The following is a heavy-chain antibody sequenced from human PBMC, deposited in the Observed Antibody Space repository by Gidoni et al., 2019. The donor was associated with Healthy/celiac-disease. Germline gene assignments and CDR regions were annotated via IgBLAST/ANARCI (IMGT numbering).Heavy chain of an antibody. CDR3: ARMQWLVLDY. V-gene: IGHV4-39*01. CDR2: IYYSGST. J-gene: IGHJ4*02. D-gene: IGHD6-19*01. Sequence: QLQLQESGPGLVKPSETLSLTCTVSGGSISSSSYYWGWIRQPPGKGREWIGSIYYSGSTYCNPSLKSRVTKSVDTSKNQFSLKLGSVTAADTAVYYCARMQWLVLDYWGQGTLVTVSS. CDR1: GGSISSSSYY.